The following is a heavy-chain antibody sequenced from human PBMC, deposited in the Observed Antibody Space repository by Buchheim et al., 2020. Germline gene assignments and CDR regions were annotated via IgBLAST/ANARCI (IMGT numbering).Heavy chain of an antibody. CDR1: GFTFSSYA. V-gene: IGHV3-23*01. CDR3: AKAWLSRLRYFDWLFTLDY. J-gene: IGHJ4*02. D-gene: IGHD3-9*01. Sequence: EVQLLESGGGLVQPGGSLRLSCAASGFTFSSYAMSWVRQAPGKGLEWVSAISGSGGSTYYADSVKGRFTISRDHSKNPLSLQMNSLRAEDTAVYYCAKAWLSRLRYFDWLFTLDYWGQGTL. CDR2: ISGSGGST.